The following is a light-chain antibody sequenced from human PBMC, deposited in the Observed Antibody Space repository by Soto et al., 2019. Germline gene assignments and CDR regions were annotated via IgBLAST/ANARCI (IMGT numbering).Light chain of an antibody. CDR2: AAS. CDR1: QSVSSN. Sequence: EIVLTQSPGTLSLSPGDRATLSCEASQSVSSNLAWYQQKPGQAPRLLIYAASARATGIPDRFSGSGSGTDFTLTISRLEPEDFAVYYCQQYGSSRTFGQGTKVDIK. J-gene: IGKJ1*01. V-gene: IGKV3-20*01. CDR3: QQYGSSRT.